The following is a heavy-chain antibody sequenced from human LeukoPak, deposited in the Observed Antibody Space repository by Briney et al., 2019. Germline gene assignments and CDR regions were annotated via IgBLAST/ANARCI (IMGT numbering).Heavy chain of an antibody. CDR2: INPNSGGT. V-gene: IGHV1-2*04. D-gene: IGHD3-22*01. J-gene: IGHJ3*02. Sequence: ASVKVSYKASGYTFTGYYMHWVRRAPGQGLEWMGWINPNSGGTNYAQKFQGWVTMTRDTSISTAYMELSRPRSDDTAVYYCARQAHYDSSGNDAFDIWGQGTMVTVSS. CDR1: GYTFTGYY. CDR3: ARQAHYDSSGNDAFDI.